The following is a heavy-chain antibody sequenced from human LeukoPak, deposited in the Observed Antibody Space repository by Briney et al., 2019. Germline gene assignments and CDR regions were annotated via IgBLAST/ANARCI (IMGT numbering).Heavy chain of an antibody. D-gene: IGHD1-14*01. CDR1: GGSFSGYY. CDR3: ARGPNRYNY. CDR2: INHSGST. J-gene: IGHJ4*02. Sequence: SETLSVTCAVYGGSFSGYYWSWIRQPPGKGLEWIGEINHSGSTNYNPSLKSRVTISVDTSKDQFSLKLSSVTAADTAVYYCARGPNRYNYWGQGTLVTVSS. V-gene: IGHV4-34*01.